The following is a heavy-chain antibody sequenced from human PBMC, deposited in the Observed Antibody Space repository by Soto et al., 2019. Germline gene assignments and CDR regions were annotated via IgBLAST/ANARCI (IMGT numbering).Heavy chain of an antibody. D-gene: IGHD5-12*01. CDR2: INPSGGST. Sequence: ASVKVSCKASGYTFTSYYMHWVRQAPGQGLEWMGIINPSGGSTSYAQKFQGRVTMTRDTSTSTVYMELSSLRSEDMAVYYCAREQSSGYDSDAFDIWCQGTMVTVSS. V-gene: IGHV1-46*03. CDR1: GYTFTSYY. J-gene: IGHJ3*02. CDR3: AREQSSGYDSDAFDI.